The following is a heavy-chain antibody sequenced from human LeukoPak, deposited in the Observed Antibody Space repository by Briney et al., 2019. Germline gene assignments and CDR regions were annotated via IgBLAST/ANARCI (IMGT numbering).Heavy chain of an antibody. J-gene: IGHJ6*03. V-gene: IGHV3-30*18. CDR1: GFTFSSYG. D-gene: IGHD3-10*01. CDR2: ISYDGSNK. CDR3: AKTQALLWFGELATNYYYYMDV. Sequence: GGSLRPSCAASGFTFSSYGMHWVRQAPGKGLEWVAVISYDGSNKYYADSVKGRFTISRDNSKNTLYLQMNSLRAEDTAVYYCAKTQALLWFGELATNYYYYMDVWGKGTTVTISS.